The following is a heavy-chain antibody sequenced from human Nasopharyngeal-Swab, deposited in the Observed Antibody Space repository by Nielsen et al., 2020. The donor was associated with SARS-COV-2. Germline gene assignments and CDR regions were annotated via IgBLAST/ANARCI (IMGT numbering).Heavy chain of an antibody. D-gene: IGHD1-14*01. CDR3: ARETGDY. CDR2: ISGKSTYT. V-gene: IGHV3-21*05. J-gene: IGHJ4*02. Sequence: VRQAPGKGLEWISYISGKSTYTSYADSVKGRFTISRDNVKKSLYLQMNSLRAEDTAVYYCARETGDYWGQGILVTVSS.